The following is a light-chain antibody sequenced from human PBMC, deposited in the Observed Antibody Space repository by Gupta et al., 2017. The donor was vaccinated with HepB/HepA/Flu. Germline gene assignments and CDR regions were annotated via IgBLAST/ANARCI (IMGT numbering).Light chain of an antibody. CDR3: QQEDSSSRT. J-gene: IGKJ1*01. Sequence: DIVLTQSPGTLSFSPGERATLSCRARQSVRSNYLAWYQQKPGQAPRLLIYGASSRANGIPDRFSGSGSGTEFTLTISRRESEDFAVYYCQQEDSSSRTFGQGTKVEIK. CDR2: GAS. V-gene: IGKV3-20*01. CDR1: QSVRSNY.